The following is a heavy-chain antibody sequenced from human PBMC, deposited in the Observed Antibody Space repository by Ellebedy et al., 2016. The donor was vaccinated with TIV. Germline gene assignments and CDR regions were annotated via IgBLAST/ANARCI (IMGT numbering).Heavy chain of an antibody. V-gene: IGHV3-7*03. CDR1: GFTFNSYW. CDR3: ATDGSYGDYRSPTHAFVM. D-gene: IGHD3-16*01. J-gene: IGHJ3*02. CDR2: TNQDGSKR. Sequence: GESLKISCAASGFTFNSYWMSWVRQAPGKGLEWVANTNQDGSKRYYVDSVKGRFTISRDNAKTSLYLQMNSLRAEETAVYYCATDGSYGDYRSPTHAFVMWGQGTLVTVSS.